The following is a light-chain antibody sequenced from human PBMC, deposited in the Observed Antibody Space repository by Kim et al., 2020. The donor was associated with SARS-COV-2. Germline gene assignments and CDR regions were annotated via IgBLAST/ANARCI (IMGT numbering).Light chain of an antibody. Sequence: PPGETVTLSCRASQSVSNNLAWYQQRPGQAPRLLIYGSFTRVTGIPARFSGSGSETEFTLTITSLQSEDFAVYYCQQYQNWPPITFGQGTRLEIK. CDR3: QQYQNWPPIT. V-gene: IGKV3-15*01. CDR2: GSF. J-gene: IGKJ5*01. CDR1: QSVSNN.